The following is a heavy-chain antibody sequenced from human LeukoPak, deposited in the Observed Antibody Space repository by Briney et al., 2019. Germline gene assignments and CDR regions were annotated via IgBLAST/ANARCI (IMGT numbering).Heavy chain of an antibody. V-gene: IGHV3-15*01. Sequence: GGALRLSCAASGFTFSNAWLSWVRQALGKGLEWVARIKSKTDGGTTDYAPPVKGRFTISRDDSKNTLYLQMNSLKNEDTAVYYCTTRGTARVSAFVDYWGQGTLVTVS. D-gene: IGHD5-18*01. CDR3: TTRGTARVSAFVDY. CDR2: IKSKTDGGTT. CDR1: GFTFSNAW. J-gene: IGHJ4*02.